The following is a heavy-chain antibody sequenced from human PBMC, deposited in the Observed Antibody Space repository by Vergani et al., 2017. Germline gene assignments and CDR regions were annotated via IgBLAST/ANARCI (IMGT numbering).Heavy chain of an antibody. J-gene: IGHJ6*02. CDR3: ASTGFWSGYYTPDYGMDV. V-gene: IGHV3-48*01. D-gene: IGHD3-3*01. CDR1: GLTFSSYS. CDR2: ISSSSSTI. Sequence: EVQLVESGGGLVQPGGSLRLSCAASGLTFSSYSMNWVRQAPGKGLEWVSYISSSSSTIYYADSVKGRFTISRDNAKNSLYLQMNSLRAEDTAVYYCASTGFWSGYYTPDYGMDVWGQGTTVTVSS.